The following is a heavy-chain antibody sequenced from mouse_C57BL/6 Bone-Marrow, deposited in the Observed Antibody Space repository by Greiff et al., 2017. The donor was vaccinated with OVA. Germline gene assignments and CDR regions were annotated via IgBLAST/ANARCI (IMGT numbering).Heavy chain of an antibody. D-gene: IGHD2-1*01. V-gene: IGHV14-3*01. CDR2: IDPANGNT. J-gene: IGHJ1*03. Sequence: EVKLVESVAELVRPGASVKLSCTASGFNIKNTYMHWVKQRPEQGLEWIGRIDPANGNTKYAPKFQGKATITADTSSNTAYLQLSSLTSEDTAIYYCAREGIYYGNPSYWYFDVWGTGTTVTVSS. CDR3: AREGIYYGNPSYWYFDV. CDR1: GFNIKNTY.